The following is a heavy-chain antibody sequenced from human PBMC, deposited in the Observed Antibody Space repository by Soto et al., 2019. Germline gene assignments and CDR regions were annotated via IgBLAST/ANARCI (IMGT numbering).Heavy chain of an antibody. CDR3: XXXXXAARPRWYNWFDP. CDR2: MNPNSGET. Sequence: QEQLVQSGAEVKKPGASVKVSCKTSGYTFTDYDINWVRQATGQGLEWIGWMNPNSGETGYAQKFQGRVTMTRSASLSTAYLELSSLRSEDTAVXXXXXXXXAARPRWYNWFDPWGQGTLXTVSS. CDR1: GYTFTDYD. V-gene: IGHV1-8*01. J-gene: IGHJ5*02. D-gene: IGHD2-15*01.